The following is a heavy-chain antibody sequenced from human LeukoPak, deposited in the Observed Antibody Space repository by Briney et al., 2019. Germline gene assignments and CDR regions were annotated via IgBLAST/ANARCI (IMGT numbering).Heavy chain of an antibody. D-gene: IGHD3-10*01. Sequence: GGSLRLSCVASGFTFSSWSMNWVRQAPGKGLEWLSYISGTSSTIYYADSVKGRFTISRDNSKNTLYLQMNSLRAEDTAVYYCAKDGPGTYYYGSGDSWGQGTLVTVSS. J-gene: IGHJ4*02. CDR1: GFTFSSWS. CDR2: ISGTSSTI. V-gene: IGHV3-48*01. CDR3: AKDGPGTYYYGSGDS.